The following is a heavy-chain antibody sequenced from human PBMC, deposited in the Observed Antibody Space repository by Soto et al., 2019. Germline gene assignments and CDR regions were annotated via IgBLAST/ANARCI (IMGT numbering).Heavy chain of an antibody. V-gene: IGHV1-69*13. Sequence: SVKVDCKASGGTFSSYAISWVRQAPGQGLEWMGGIIPIFGTANYAQKFQGRVTITADESTSTAYMELSSLRSEDTAVYYCARGRDDSSPLNFDYWGQGTLVNVSS. J-gene: IGHJ4*02. D-gene: IGHD3-22*01. CDR3: ARGRDDSSPLNFDY. CDR2: IIPIFGTA. CDR1: GGTFSSYA.